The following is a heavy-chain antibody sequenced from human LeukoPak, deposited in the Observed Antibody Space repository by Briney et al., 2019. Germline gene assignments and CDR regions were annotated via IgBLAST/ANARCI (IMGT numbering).Heavy chain of an antibody. V-gene: IGHV3-21*01. CDR3: ARERTTMVRGTHMDV. CDR2: ISSSSSYI. Sequence: PGGSLRLSCAASGFTFSSYSMNWVRQAPGKGLEWVSSISSSSSYIYYADSVKGRFTISRDNAKNSLYLQMNSLRAEDTAVYYCARERTTMVRGTHMDVWGKGTTVTISS. J-gene: IGHJ6*03. CDR1: GFTFSSYS. D-gene: IGHD3-10*01.